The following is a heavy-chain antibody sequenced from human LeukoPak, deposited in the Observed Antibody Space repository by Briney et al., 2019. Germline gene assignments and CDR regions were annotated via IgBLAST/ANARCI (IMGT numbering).Heavy chain of an antibody. CDR3: ARSVHVWGYSCGPDGGYFDY. CDR2: INPNSGGT. J-gene: IGHJ4*02. Sequence: EGSVKVSCKASGYTFTGYYMHWVRQAPGQGLAWMGWINPNSGGTNYAQKFQGWVTMTRDTSISTAYMELSRLRSDDTAVYYCARSVHVWGYSCGPDGGYFDYWGQGTLVTVSS. V-gene: IGHV1-2*04. D-gene: IGHD5-18*01. CDR1: GYTFTGYY.